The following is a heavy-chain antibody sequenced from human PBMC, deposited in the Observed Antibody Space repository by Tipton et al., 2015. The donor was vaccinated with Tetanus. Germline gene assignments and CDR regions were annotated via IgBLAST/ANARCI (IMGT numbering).Heavy chain of an antibody. D-gene: IGHD5-18*01. V-gene: IGHV4-39*07. J-gene: IGHJ4*02. Sequence: GLVKPSETLSLTCTVSGGSINSGTFYWDWIRQTPGKGLEWIGNIYYNGNTLQNPSLKSRVTMSLDKSKNQFSLKLRSVTAADTAVYYCVRGRGLGAYSYGFEYWGQGALVTVSS. CDR2: IYYNGNT. CDR3: VRGRGLGAYSYGFEY. CDR1: GGSINSGTFY.